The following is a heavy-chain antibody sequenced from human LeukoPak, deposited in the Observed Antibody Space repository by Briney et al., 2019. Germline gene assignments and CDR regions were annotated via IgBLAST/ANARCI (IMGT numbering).Heavy chain of an antibody. V-gene: IGHV3-23*01. CDR3: AKDQVVITTTGSWFDP. J-gene: IGHJ5*02. CDR1: GFTFSSYA. CDR2: ISGSSGST. D-gene: IGHD3-22*01. Sequence: GGSLRLSCAVSGFTFSSYAINWVRQAPGKGLEWVSSISGSSGSTFYADSVKGRFTISRDNSKNTLYLQMNSLRAEGTAVYYCAKDQVVITTTGSWFDPWGQGTLVTVSS.